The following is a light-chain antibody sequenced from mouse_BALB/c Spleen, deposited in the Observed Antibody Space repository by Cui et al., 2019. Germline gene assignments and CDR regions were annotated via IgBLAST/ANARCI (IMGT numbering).Light chain of an antibody. J-gene: IGKJ5*01. V-gene: IGKV14-111*01. CDR3: LQYDEFPLT. Sequence: DIKMTTSPSSIYASLGERVTITCKASQDINSYLSWFQQKPGKSPKTLIYRANRLVDGVPSRFSGSGSGQDYSLTISSLEYEDMGIYYCLQYDEFPLTFGAGTKLELK. CDR2: RAN. CDR1: QDINSY.